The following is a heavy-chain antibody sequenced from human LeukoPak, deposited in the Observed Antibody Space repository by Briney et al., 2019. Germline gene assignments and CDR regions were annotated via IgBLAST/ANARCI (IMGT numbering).Heavy chain of an antibody. CDR1: GFTFSSYA. CDR3: ASPVQYLDPLNY. V-gene: IGHV3-30*04. CDR2: ISYDGSNK. D-gene: IGHD4-11*01. Sequence: GGSLRLSCAASGFTFSSYAMHWVRQAPGKGLEWVAVISYDGSNKYYADSVKGRFTISRDNSKNTLYLQMNSLRAEDTAVYYCASPVQYLDPLNYWGQGTLVTVSS. J-gene: IGHJ4*02.